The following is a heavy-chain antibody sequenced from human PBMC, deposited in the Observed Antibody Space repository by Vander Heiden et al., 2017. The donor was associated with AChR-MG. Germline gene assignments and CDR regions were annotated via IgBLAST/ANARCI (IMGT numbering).Heavy chain of an antibody. CDR1: GGSVSSYS. V-gene: IGHV4-59*02. CDR2: LYYSGST. D-gene: IGHD3-22*01. J-gene: IGHJ3*02. CDR3: ARPYYHDSSGYSYAFDI. Sequence: QVRLQESGPGLVKPSETLSLTCAVSGGSVSSYSWSWIRQPPGKGLEWIGNLYYSGSTSYDPSLKSRVTTSVDMSKNQFSLKLSSVTAADTAVYYCARPYYHDSSGYSYAFDIWGQGTMVTVSS.